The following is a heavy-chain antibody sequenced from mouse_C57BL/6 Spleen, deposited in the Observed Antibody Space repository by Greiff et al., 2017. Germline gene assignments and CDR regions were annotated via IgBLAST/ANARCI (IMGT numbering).Heavy chain of an antibody. CDR1: GYTFTDYE. J-gene: IGHJ4*01. CDR3: TRTAQARDAMDY. CDR2: IDPETGGT. D-gene: IGHD3-2*02. V-gene: IGHV1-15*01. Sequence: QVQLKASGAELVRPGASVTLSCKASGYTFTDYEMHWVKQTPVHGLEWIGAIDPETGGTAYNQKFKGKAILTADKSSSTAYMELRSLTSEDSAVYYCTRTAQARDAMDYWGQGTSVTVSS.